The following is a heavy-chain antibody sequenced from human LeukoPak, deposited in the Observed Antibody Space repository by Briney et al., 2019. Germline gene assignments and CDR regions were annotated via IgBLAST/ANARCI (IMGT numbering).Heavy chain of an antibody. V-gene: IGHV4-39*01. CDR2: IYYSGST. J-gene: IGHJ4*02. D-gene: IGHD5-18*01. CDR3: ASILGYSYGYFDY. CDR1: GGSISSSSYY. Sequence: KPSETLSLTCTVSGGSISSSSYYWGWIRQPPGKGLEWIGSIYYSGSTYYNPSLKSRVTISVDTSKNQFSLKLSSVTAADTAVYYCASILGYSYGYFDYWGQGTLVTVSS.